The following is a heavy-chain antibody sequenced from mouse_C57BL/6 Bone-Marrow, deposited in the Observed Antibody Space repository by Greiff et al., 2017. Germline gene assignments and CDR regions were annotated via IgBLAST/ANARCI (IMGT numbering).Heavy chain of an antibody. CDR3: ARNYGSSYVWYCDV. CDR2: IDPSDSST. Sequence: QVQLQQPGAELVKPGASVKLSCKASGYTFTSYWMQWVKQRPGQGLEWIGEIDPSDSSTNYNQKFKGKATLTVDPSSRTAYMQLSSLTSEDSAVYDWARNYGSSYVWYCDVWGTGTTVTVSS. J-gene: IGHJ1*03. CDR1: GYTFTSYW. D-gene: IGHD1-1*01. V-gene: IGHV1-50*01.